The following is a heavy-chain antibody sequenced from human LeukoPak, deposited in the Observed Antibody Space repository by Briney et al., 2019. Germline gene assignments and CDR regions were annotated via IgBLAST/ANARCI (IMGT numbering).Heavy chain of an antibody. V-gene: IGHV3-23*01. CDR2: ISSSGDST. CDR3: AKRLKLAVEDF. D-gene: IGHD6-6*01. Sequence: GGSLRLSCEAPGFTFSNCAMSWVRQAPGQGLEWVSAISSSGDSTYYADSVKGRFTISRDNSKNTLYLQMNSLRAEDTAVYYCAKRLKLAVEDFWGQGTLVTVSS. CDR1: GFTFSNCA. J-gene: IGHJ4*02.